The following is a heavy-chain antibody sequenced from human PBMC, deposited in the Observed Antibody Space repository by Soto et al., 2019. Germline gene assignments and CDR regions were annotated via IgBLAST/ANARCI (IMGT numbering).Heavy chain of an antibody. J-gene: IGHJ4*02. D-gene: IGHD6-19*01. CDR2: VSPAGRNT. CDR3: AKGGRQWLVTSDFNY. Sequence: VQLVESGGGVVQPGRSLRLSCAASGFTFSDYAMHWVRQAPGKGLEWVAVVSPAGRNTHYADAVKGRFTISRDSSKNTVSLEMTSLRAEDTAVYYCAKGGRQWLVTSDFNYWGQGALVTVSS. CDR1: GFTFSDYA. V-gene: IGHV3-30*18.